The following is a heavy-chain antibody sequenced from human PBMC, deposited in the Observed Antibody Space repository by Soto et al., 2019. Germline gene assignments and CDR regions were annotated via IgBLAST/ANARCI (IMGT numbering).Heavy chain of an antibody. J-gene: IGHJ4*02. CDR3: ARVSLSSSSADY. V-gene: IGHV3-53*01. CDR2: IYSGGST. D-gene: IGHD6-6*01. Sequence: GGSLRLSCAASGFTVSSNYMSWVRQAPGKGLEWVSVIYSGGSTYYADSVKGRFTISRDNSKNTLYLQMNSLRAEDTAVYYCARVSLSSSSADYWGQGTLVTVSS. CDR1: GFTVSSNY.